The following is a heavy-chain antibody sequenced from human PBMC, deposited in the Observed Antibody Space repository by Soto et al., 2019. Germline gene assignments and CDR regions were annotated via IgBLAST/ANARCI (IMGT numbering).Heavy chain of an antibody. CDR3: ARDSSQGYSYVGYGMDV. Sequence: GGSLRLSCAASGFTFSGSAMHWVRQASGKGLEWVGRIRSKANSYATAYAASVKGRFTISRDDSKNTAYLQMNSLKTEDTAVYYCARDSSQGYSYVGYGMDVWGQGTTVTVSS. J-gene: IGHJ6*02. V-gene: IGHV3-73*01. CDR1: GFTFSGSA. D-gene: IGHD5-18*01. CDR2: IRSKANSYAT.